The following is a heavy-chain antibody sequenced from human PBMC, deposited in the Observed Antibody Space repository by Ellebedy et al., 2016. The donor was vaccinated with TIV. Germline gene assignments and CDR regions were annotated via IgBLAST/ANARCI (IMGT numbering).Heavy chain of an antibody. Sequence: ASVKVSCKASGYTFTAYPMNWVRQAPGQGLEWLGWINTNAGNPTYSQGFRGQFVFSLDTSVSTAYLEISGLRAEDTAVYYCARDSRYNWNDWDYYHMDVWGRGTTVTVSS. D-gene: IGHD1-1*01. CDR2: INTNAGNP. CDR1: GYTFTAYP. J-gene: IGHJ6*03. V-gene: IGHV7-4-1*02. CDR3: ARDSRYNWNDWDYYHMDV.